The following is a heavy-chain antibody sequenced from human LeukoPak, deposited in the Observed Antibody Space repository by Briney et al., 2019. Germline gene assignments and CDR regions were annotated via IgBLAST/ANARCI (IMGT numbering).Heavy chain of an antibody. CDR3: ARVGTDYGASVNWFDP. CDR1: GGSISSGGYY. D-gene: IGHD4/OR15-4a*01. Sequence: SETLFLACTVSGGSISSGGYYWSWIRQHPGKGLEWIGYIYYSGSTYYNPSLKSRVTISVDTSKNQFSLKLSSVTAADTAVYYCARVGTDYGASVNWFDPWGQGTLVTVSS. J-gene: IGHJ5*02. V-gene: IGHV4-31*03. CDR2: IYYSGST.